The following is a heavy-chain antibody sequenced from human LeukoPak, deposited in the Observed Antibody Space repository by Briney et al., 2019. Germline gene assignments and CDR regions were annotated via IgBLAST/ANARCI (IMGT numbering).Heavy chain of an antibody. V-gene: IGHV3-30*02. CDR3: ARDAAAGGVY. CDR1: GFIFSSYG. D-gene: IGHD6-13*01. J-gene: IGHJ4*02. CDR2: IRYDGSNK. Sequence: PGGSLRLSCAASGFIFSSYGMHWVRQAPGKGLEWAAFIRYDGSNKYYADSVKGRFTISRDNSKNTLYLQMNSLRAEDTAVYYCARDAAAGGVYWGQGTLVTVSS.